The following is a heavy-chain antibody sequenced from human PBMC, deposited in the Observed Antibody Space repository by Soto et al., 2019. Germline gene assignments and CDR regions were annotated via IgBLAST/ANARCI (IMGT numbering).Heavy chain of an antibody. V-gene: IGHV3-74*01. CDR1: GXAVSSYW. CDR2: IIPAGSSP. CDR3: ARGNTGYGNFDS. D-gene: IGHD5-12*01. J-gene: IGHJ4*02. Sequence: XSLRLSCAASGXAVSSYWMDWVRQAPGTGVVWVSRIIPAGSSPYYADSVRGRLTVSKYTANNTLYLQLNSLGAHDTAVYYCARGNTGYGNFDSWGQGTLGTVSS.